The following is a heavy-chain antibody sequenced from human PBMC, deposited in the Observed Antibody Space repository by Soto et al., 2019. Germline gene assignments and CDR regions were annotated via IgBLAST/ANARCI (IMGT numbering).Heavy chain of an antibody. J-gene: IGHJ4*02. Sequence: PGGSLRLSCAASVFTFGFYWMTWVRQSPGKGLEWVANVKRDGSEQYYVDSVKGRFTISRDNAKNSVFLQMNSLRAVDTAIYYCARIRANDYEIDYSGQGTLVTVSS. CDR1: VFTFGFYW. CDR3: ARIRANDYEIDY. D-gene: IGHD4-17*01. CDR2: VKRDGSEQ. V-gene: IGHV3-7*03.